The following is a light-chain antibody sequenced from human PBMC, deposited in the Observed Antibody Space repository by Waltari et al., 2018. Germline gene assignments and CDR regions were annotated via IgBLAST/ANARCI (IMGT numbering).Light chain of an antibody. J-gene: IGKJ4*01. CDR2: AAS. CDR3: QQRNNWPLS. CDR1: QSVPRY. Sequence: DIQMTQSPSSLSASVGASVTVTCRASQSVPRYLHWYQQKPGQAPTLLIYAASTLQSGVPSRFSGSGSGTDFTLTISSLEPEDFAVYYCQQRNNWPLSFGGGTKVEIK. V-gene: IGKV1-39*01.